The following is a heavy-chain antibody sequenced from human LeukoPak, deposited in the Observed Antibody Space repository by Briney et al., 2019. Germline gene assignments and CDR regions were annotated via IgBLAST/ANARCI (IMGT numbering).Heavy chain of an antibody. CDR2: VSSSSSTI. J-gene: IGHJ3*02. CDR3: ARPKTAAVTNDAFDI. CDR1: GFTFSSYS. V-gene: IGHV3-48*01. Sequence: GGSLRLSCAATGFTFSSYSLNWVRQAPGKGLECVSYVSSSSSTIYYADSVKGRFTISTDNAKNSLYLQMNSLRSEDTAVYYCARPKTAAVTNDAFDIWGQGTMVTVSS. D-gene: IGHD4-17*01.